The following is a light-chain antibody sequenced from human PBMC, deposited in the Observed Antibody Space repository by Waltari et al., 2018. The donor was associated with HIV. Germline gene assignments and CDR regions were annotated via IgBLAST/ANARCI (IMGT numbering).Light chain of an antibody. Sequence: SYVLTQPPSVSVAPGKTARISCEGDNTGSKSVHWYQQKPGPAPVVVMYYDSDRPSGIPERFSGSKCGNTATLTIRRVEAGDEADYYCQVWDRGSDHYVFGTGTKVTVV. CDR2: YDS. CDR3: QVWDRGSDHYV. CDR1: NTGSKS. J-gene: IGLJ1*01. V-gene: IGLV3-21*04.